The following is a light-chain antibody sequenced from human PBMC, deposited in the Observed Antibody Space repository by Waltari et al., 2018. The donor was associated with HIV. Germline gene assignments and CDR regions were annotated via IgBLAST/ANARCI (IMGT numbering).Light chain of an antibody. CDR1: SPNLRSNY. CDR3: AAWDASLSGWV. Sequence: QSVLTQPPSASGTPGQRVTIPCSGSSPNLRSNYVYWYQQLPGTAPKLLMYGNNQRPSGVPDRFSGSKSGTSASLAISGLRSEDEADYYCAAWDASLSGWVFGGGTKLTVL. CDR2: GNN. V-gene: IGLV1-47*01. J-gene: IGLJ3*02.